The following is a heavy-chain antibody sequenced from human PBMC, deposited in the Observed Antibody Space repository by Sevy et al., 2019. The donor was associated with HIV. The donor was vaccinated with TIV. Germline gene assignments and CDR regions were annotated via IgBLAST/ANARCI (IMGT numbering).Heavy chain of an antibody. CDR3: ARLFSCGGDCYYLDH. J-gene: IGHJ4*02. CDR1: GFTFSDYD. D-gene: IGHD2-21*02. V-gene: IGHV3-30*04. CDR2: MSHDGNYK. Sequence: GGSLRLSCAGSGFTFSDYDMHWVRQAPGKGLEWVAVMSHDGNYKNYADSVKLRFTISRDNFKNTLYLQMNSLRVEDTAIYFCARLFSCGGDCYYLDHWGQGALVTVSS.